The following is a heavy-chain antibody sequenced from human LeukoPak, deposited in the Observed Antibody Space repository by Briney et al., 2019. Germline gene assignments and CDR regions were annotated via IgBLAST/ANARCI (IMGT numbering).Heavy chain of an antibody. D-gene: IGHD3-10*01. CDR2: VWYDGTNI. CDR1: GFTFSTYG. J-gene: IGHJ4*02. CDR3: AGAPYYYHGSEEYALWDY. Sequence: GGSLRLACAASGFTFSTYGMHWVRQAPGKGLEWVAVVWYDGTNIHYVDSVKGRFTISRDSSMNSLYLQMNSLRAEDTAVYYCAGAPYYYHGSEEYALWDYWGQGTLVTVSS. V-gene: IGHV3-33*03.